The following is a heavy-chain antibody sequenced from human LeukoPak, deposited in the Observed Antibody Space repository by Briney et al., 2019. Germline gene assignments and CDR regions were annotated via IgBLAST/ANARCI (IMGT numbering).Heavy chain of an antibody. CDR1: GFTFSSYA. V-gene: IGHV3-30*04. CDR2: ISYDGSNK. J-gene: IGHJ4*02. Sequence: PGRSLRLSCAASGFTFSSYAMHWVRQAPGKGLEWVAVISYDGSNKYYADSVKGRFTISRDNSKNTLYLQMSSLRAEDTGVFYCARDVAYSAFDYWGQGTLVTVPS. D-gene: IGHD2-21*01. CDR3: ARDVAYSAFDY.